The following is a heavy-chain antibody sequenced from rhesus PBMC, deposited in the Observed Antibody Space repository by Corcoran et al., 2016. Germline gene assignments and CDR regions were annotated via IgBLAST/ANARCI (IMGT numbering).Heavy chain of an antibody. J-gene: IGHJ2*01. D-gene: IGHD2-15*01. Sequence: QVQLVKSGAEVKKTGASVKVSCKASGFTFGSYAINWVRQAPGQGLACMGVLIPLVVITNYAEKFQGRVTITADTSTSTAYMELSSLRSEDTAVYYCARGYCSSTYCSSHGVDWYFDLWGPGTPITISS. CDR3: ARGYCSSTYCSSHGVDWYFDL. V-gene: IGHV1-198*02. CDR1: GFTFGSYA. CDR2: LIPLVVIT.